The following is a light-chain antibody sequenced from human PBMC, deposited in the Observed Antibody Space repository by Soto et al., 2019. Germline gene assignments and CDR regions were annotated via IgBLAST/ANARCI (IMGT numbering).Light chain of an antibody. CDR3: QAYDYSLTASV. J-gene: IGLJ3*02. V-gene: IGLV1-40*01. Sequence: QSVLTQPPSVSGAPGQRVTLSCTGNSSNLGAGYDVHWYQQLPGAAPKLVIFGNRNRPSGVPERFSGSKSGTSASLAITGXQAEXXXXYYCQAYDYSLTASVFGGGTKLTVL. CDR2: GNR. CDR1: SSNLGAGYD.